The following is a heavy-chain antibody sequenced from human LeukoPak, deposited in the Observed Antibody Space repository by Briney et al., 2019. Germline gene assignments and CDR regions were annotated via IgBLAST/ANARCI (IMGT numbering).Heavy chain of an antibody. D-gene: IGHD6-19*01. J-gene: IGHJ4*02. CDR2: IDSGSTST. CDR1: GFIFTDYY. V-gene: IGHV3-11*06. Sequence: PGGSLSLSCAASGFIFTDYYMSWVRQAPGKGLEWVSFIDSGSTSTKYADSVKGRFSISRDNAKNTLYLHMNSLRAEDTAVYYCARGRLSSGWYDDWGQGTLVTVSS. CDR3: ARGRLSSGWYDD.